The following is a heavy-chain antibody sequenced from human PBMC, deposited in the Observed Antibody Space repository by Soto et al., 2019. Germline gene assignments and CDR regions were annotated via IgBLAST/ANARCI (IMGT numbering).Heavy chain of an antibody. Sequence: ASVKVSCKASGYTFTSYGISWVRQAPGQGLEWMGWISAYNGNTNYAQKLQGRVTMTTDTSTSTAYMELRSLRSDDTAVYYCARDYAQWLGDGSNYYGMDVWGQGTTVTV. CDR2: ISAYNGNT. D-gene: IGHD6-19*01. CDR1: GYTFTSYG. V-gene: IGHV1-18*01. J-gene: IGHJ6*02. CDR3: ARDYAQWLGDGSNYYGMDV.